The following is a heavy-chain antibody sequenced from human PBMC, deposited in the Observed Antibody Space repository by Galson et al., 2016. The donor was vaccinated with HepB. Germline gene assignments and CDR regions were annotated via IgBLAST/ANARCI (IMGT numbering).Heavy chain of an antibody. Sequence: ETLSLTCAVYGGSFTSYYWTWVRQTPGKGLEWIAEINHSGSSNYSPSLKSRVSISIDTSKNQFSLNLTSVAAADTAVYYSARGRVPAALYRRGWYSDLWGRGTLVTISS. CDR2: INHSGSS. V-gene: IGHV4-34*01. CDR1: GGSFTSYY. J-gene: IGHJ2*01. CDR3: ARGRVPAALYRRGWYSDL. D-gene: IGHD2-2*01.